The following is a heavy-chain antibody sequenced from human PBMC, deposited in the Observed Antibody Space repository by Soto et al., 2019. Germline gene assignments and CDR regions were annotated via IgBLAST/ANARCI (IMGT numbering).Heavy chain of an antibody. CDR2: IAPYNGMT. D-gene: IGHD3-10*01. Sequence: QAQLVQSGGEVKKPGASVKVTCKASGYSFITFGITWVRQAPGQGLEWMGWIAPYNGMTNFAQKLRGRFIMTTDTSPYPASMELRSLSVDDTAVYYCSVGITLVRGVFAYGLDVWGQGTRVTVSS. V-gene: IGHV1-18*01. J-gene: IGHJ6*02. CDR3: SVGITLVRGVFAYGLDV. CDR1: GYSFITFG.